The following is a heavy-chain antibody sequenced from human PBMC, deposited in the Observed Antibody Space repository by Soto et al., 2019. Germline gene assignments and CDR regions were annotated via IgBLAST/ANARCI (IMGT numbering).Heavy chain of an antibody. D-gene: IGHD3-10*01. V-gene: IGHV3-33*01. CDR3: ARRFRGSGKPGRQYYYYYGMDV. CDR2: IWYDGSNK. J-gene: IGHJ6*02. CDR1: GFTFSSYG. Sequence: QVQLVESGGGVVQPGRSLRLSCAASGFTFSSYGMHWVRQAPGKGLEWVAVIWYDGSNKYYADSVKGRFTISRDNSKNTLYLQMNSLRAEDTAVYYCARRFRGSGKPGRQYYYYYGMDVWGQGTTVTVSS.